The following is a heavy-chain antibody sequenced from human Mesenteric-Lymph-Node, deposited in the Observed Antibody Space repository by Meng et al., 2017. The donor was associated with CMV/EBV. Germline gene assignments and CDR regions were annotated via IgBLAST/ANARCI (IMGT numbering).Heavy chain of an antibody. J-gene: IGHJ5*02. CDR2: IIPVFGKA. V-gene: IGHV1-69*05. CDR3: ARSGAPAATSSWFDP. Sequence: SGGTSSIYAISWGRQAPGQGLEWRGAIIPVFGKANYAEKFQGRVTITTDESTNTSYMEMSSLRSEDTAVYYCARSGAPAATSSWFDPWGQGTLVTVSS. CDR1: GGTSSIYA. D-gene: IGHD6-25*01.